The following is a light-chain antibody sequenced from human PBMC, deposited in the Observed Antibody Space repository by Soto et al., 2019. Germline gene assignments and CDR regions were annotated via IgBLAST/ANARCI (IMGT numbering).Light chain of an antibody. Sequence: DIQMTQSPSTLSASVGDRVTITCRARQSISIWLAWYQQKPGKAPKLLIYDASILESGVPSRFSGSGSGTEFTLTISSLQPDDFATYYCQQYKSYSPRTFGQGTKVDIK. J-gene: IGKJ1*01. CDR2: DAS. CDR1: QSISIW. V-gene: IGKV1-5*01. CDR3: QQYKSYSPRT.